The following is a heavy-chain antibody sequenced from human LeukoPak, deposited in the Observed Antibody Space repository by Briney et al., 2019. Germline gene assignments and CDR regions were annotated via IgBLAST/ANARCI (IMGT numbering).Heavy chain of an antibody. CDR1: GFTFSHYS. CDR3: ASFDILTGFYDY. J-gene: IGHJ4*02. Sequence: PGGSLRLSCAASGFTFSHYSMNWIRQAPGKGLEWVSSISSSSSYIYYADSVKGRFTISRDNAKNSLYLQMNSLRAEDTAVYYCASFDILTGFYDYWGQGTLVTVSS. D-gene: IGHD3-9*01. CDR2: ISSSSSYI. V-gene: IGHV3-21*01.